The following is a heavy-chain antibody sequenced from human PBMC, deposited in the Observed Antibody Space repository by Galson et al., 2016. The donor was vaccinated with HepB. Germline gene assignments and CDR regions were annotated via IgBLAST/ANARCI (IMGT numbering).Heavy chain of an antibody. CDR3: AKDKSGAVAGIGRLDH. CDR1: GFTFSSFA. V-gene: IGHV3-23*01. Sequence: SLRLSCAASGFTFSSFAMSWVRQTPGKGLEWVASIIPSGGDPHYAESVKGRFTISRDNPKSTLFLQMNSLRAEDTAIYYCAKDKSGAVAGIGRLDHWGQGTLVSVSS. J-gene: IGHJ4*02. D-gene: IGHD6-13*01. CDR2: IIPSGGDP.